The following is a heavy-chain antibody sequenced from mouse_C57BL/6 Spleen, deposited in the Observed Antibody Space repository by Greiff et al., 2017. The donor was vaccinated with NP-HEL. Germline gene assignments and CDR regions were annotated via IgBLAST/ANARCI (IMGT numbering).Heavy chain of an antibody. Sequence: VQLQQSGTELVKPGASVKLSCKASGYTFTSYWMHWVKQRPGQGLEWIGNINPSNGGTKYNEKFTSKATLTVDKSSSTAYMQLSSLTFEDSAVYYCARGLITTVVSYWYFDVWGTGTTVTDSS. J-gene: IGHJ1*03. D-gene: IGHD1-1*01. CDR1: GYTFTSYW. CDR2: INPSNGGT. CDR3: ARGLITTVVSYWYFDV. V-gene: IGHV1-53*01.